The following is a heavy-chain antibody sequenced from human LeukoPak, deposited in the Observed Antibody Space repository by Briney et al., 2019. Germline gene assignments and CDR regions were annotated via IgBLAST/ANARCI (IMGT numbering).Heavy chain of an antibody. V-gene: IGHV3-7*01. D-gene: IGHD3-10*02. CDR2: IKQDGSEK. CDR3: AGLGITMIGGV. Sequence: GGSLRLSCAASGFTFGSYWMTWVRQAPGKGLEWVANIKQDGSEKYYVDSVKGRFAISRDNAKNSLYLQMNSLRAEDTAVYYCAGLGITMIGGVWGKGTTVTISS. CDR1: GFTFGSYW. J-gene: IGHJ6*04.